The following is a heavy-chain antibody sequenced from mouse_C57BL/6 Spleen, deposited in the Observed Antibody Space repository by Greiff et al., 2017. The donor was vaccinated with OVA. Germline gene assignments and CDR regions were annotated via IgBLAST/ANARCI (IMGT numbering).Heavy chain of an antibody. CDR3: AREDYYGSSPDY. D-gene: IGHD1-1*01. J-gene: IGHJ2*01. Sequence: QVQLKQPGAELVKPGASVKLSCKASGYTFTSYWMHWVKQRPGRGLEWIGRIDPNSGGTKYNEKFKCKATLTVDKPSSTAYMQLSSLTSEDSAVYYCAREDYYGSSPDYWGQGTTLTVSS. CDR1: GYTFTSYW. CDR2: IDPNSGGT. V-gene: IGHV1-72*01.